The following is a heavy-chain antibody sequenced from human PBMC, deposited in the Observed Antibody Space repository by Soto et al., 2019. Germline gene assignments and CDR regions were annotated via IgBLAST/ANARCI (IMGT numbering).Heavy chain of an antibody. Sequence: SETLSLTCTVSGGSISSGDYYWSWIRQPPGKGLEWIGYIYYSGSTYYNPSLKSRVTISVDTSKNQFSLKLSSVTAADTAVYYCAIAGLGGDSSGYYYSPNYYFYYGMDVWGQVTTVTV. CDR3: AIAGLGGDSSGYYYSPNYYFYYGMDV. D-gene: IGHD3-22*01. CDR2: IYYSGST. CDR1: GGSISSGDYY. V-gene: IGHV4-30-4*01. J-gene: IGHJ6*02.